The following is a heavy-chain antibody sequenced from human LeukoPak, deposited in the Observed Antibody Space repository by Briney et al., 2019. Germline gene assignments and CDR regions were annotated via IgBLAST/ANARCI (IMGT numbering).Heavy chain of an antibody. J-gene: IGHJ4*02. D-gene: IGHD2-2*02. CDR1: GFTFSSYS. V-gene: IGHV3-21*04. CDR2: ISSSSSYI. Sequence: PGGSLRLSCAASGFTFSSYSMNWVRQAPGKGLEWVSSISSSSSYIYYADSVKGRFTISRDNSKNTLYLQMNSLRAEDTAVYYCAKAQAPAAIPYYFDYWGQGTLVTVSS. CDR3: AKAQAPAAIPYYFDY.